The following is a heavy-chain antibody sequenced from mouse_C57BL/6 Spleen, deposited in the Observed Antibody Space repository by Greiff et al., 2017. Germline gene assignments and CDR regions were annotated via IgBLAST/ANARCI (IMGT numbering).Heavy chain of an antibody. D-gene: IGHD2-1*01. V-gene: IGHV5-16*01. Sequence: EVKLVESEGGLVQPGSSMKLSCTASGFTFSDYYMAWVRQVPEKGLEWVANINYDGSSTYYLDSLKSRFIISRDNAKNILYLQMSSLKSEDTAAYYCARGYYGNYFDYWGQGTTLTVSS. CDR2: INYDGSST. CDR3: ARGYYGNYFDY. CDR1: GFTFSDYY. J-gene: IGHJ2*01.